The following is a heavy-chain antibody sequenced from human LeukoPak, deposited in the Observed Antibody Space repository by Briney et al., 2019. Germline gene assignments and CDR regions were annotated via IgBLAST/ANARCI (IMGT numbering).Heavy chain of an antibody. D-gene: IGHD3-10*01. CDR3: ATGELLPHFDY. J-gene: IGHJ4*02. Sequence: SETLSLTCTVSGGSISSYYWSWIRQPPGKGLEWIGYIYYSGSTYYNPSLKSRVTISVDTSKNQFSLKLGSVTAADTAVYYCATGELLPHFDYWGQGTLVTVSS. CDR1: GGSISSYY. V-gene: IGHV4-59*12. CDR2: IYYSGST.